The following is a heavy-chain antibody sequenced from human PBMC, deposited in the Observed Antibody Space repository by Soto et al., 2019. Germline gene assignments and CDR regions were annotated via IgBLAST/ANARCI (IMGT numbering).Heavy chain of an antibody. CDR2: IIPIFGTA. J-gene: IGHJ6*02. Sequence: ASVKVSCKASGGTFSSYAISWVRQAPGQGLEWMGGIIPIFGTANYAQKFQGRVTITADESTSTAYMELSSLRSEDTAVYYCARDEVAARLPYYYYGMDVWGQGTTVTVS. V-gene: IGHV1-69*13. D-gene: IGHD6-6*01. CDR1: GGTFSSYA. CDR3: ARDEVAARLPYYYYGMDV.